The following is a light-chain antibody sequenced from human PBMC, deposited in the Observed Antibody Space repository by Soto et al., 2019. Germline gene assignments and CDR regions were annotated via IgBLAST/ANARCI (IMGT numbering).Light chain of an antibody. V-gene: IGLV1-47*01. CDR3: ATWDDSLNGFYV. CDR2: RNN. J-gene: IGLJ1*01. CDR1: TSNIGSNY. Sequence: SVLTQPPSASGTPGQGVTISCSGSTSNIGSNYVYWYQQLPGTAPKLLIYRNNQRPSGVPDRFSGSKSGTSIALAISGLRSDYEADYFCATWDDSLNGFYVCGAGTKVTVL.